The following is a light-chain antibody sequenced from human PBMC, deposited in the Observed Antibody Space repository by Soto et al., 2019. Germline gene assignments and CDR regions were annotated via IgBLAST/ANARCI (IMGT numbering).Light chain of an antibody. CDR2: AAS. CDR1: QSISSY. J-gene: IGKJ4*01. CDR3: LQHNYYPLT. Sequence: DIQMTQSPSSLSASVGDRVTITCRASQSISSYLNWYQQKPGKAPKLLIYAASSLQSGVPSRFSGSGSGTDFTLTISSLQPEDFATYYCLQHNYYPLTFRGGTKVDIK. V-gene: IGKV1-39*01.